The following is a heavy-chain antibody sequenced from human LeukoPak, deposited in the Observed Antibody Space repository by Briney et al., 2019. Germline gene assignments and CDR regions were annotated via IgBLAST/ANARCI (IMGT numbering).Heavy chain of an antibody. J-gene: IGHJ6*03. CDR1: GFTFSRYS. CDR3: ARPLESYYYMDV. D-gene: IGHD3-3*01. V-gene: IGHV3-48*01. Sequence: PGGSLRLSCAASGFTFSRYSMNWVRQAPGKGLEWVSYISSKNVIYYAHSVKGRFTISRDKAKNSLYLQMNSLRAEDTAVYYCARPLESYYYMDVWGKGTTVTISS. CDR2: ISSKNVI.